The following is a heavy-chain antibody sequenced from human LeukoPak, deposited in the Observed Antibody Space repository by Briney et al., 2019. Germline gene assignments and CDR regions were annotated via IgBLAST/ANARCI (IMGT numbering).Heavy chain of an antibody. V-gene: IGHV3-23*01. D-gene: IGHD3-22*01. CDR1: GFTFSSCS. Sequence: GGSLRLSCAASGFTFSSCSMSWVRQAPGKGLEWVSGISGSSDNTYYAGSVKGRFTISRDNSKNTLYVQVNSLGTEDTAAYYCAKGSYYDSSGSLYFDYWGQGTLVTVSS. CDR3: AKGSYYDSSGSLYFDY. CDR2: ISGSSDNT. J-gene: IGHJ4*02.